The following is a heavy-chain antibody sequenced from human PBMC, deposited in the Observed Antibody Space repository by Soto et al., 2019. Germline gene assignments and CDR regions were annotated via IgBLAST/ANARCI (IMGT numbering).Heavy chain of an antibody. V-gene: IGHV3-66*01. CDR3: ARDPYGSDAFDI. Sequence: PGGSLXLSCAASGFTVSSEYMSCARQAPGKGLEWVSVLYSGGSTYYADSVKGRFTISRDNSKNTLDLQMNSLRAGDTAVYYCARDPYGSDAFDIWGQGTMVTVSS. CDR1: GFTVSSEY. J-gene: IGHJ3*02. D-gene: IGHD4-17*01. CDR2: LYSGGST.